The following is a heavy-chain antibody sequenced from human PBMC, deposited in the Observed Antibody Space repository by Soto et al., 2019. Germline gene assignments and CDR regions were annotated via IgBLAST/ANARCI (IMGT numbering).Heavy chain of an antibody. CDR2: VYHSGST. J-gene: IGHJ4*02. Sequence: TLSLTCTVSGGSISSGVYYWTWIRQHPGKGLEWIGYVYHSGSTNYNPSLKSRVTISVDTSKNQFSLDLTSVTAADTAVYYCARSNMGSPPRVDYWGQGTLVTVYS. CDR1: GGSISSGVYY. D-gene: IGHD3-10*01. CDR3: ARSNMGSPPRVDY. V-gene: IGHV4-31*03.